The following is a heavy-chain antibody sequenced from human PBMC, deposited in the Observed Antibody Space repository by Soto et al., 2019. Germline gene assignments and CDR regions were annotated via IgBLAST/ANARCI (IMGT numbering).Heavy chain of an antibody. V-gene: IGHV1-69*06. CDR3: ARGGFVAGLYNAMDA. CDR1: GGTLSTNA. D-gene: IGHD6-19*01. J-gene: IGHJ6*02. CDR2: IIPMFGSP. Sequence: QVQLVQSGAEVQKAGSSVKVSCKASGGTLSTNAISWVRQAPGQGLEWMGAIIPMFGSPKYAQKFLGRVTITADNPTSTIYMEMISLTSADTAAYYCARGGFVAGLYNAMDAWGQGTTVAVSS.